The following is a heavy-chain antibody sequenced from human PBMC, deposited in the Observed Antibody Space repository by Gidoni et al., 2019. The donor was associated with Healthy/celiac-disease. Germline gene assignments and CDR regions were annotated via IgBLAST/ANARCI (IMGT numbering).Heavy chain of an antibody. D-gene: IGHD5-18*01. CDR3: ASRSYGYAFDI. CDR2: INHSGST. CDR1: GGSFSGYY. J-gene: IGHJ3*02. V-gene: IGHV4-34*01. Sequence: QVQLQQWGPGLLKPSETLSLTCAVSGGSFSGYYWRWLRQPLGKGLEWIGEINHSGSTNDHPSLKSRVTISGDTSKNQFSLKLSSVTAADTAVYYCASRSYGYAFDIWGQGTMVTVSS.